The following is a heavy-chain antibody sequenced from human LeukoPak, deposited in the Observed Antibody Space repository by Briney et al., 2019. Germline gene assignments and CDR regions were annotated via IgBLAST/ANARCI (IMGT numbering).Heavy chain of an antibody. CDR3: ARARTLADPSEIDY. V-gene: IGHV1-2*02. J-gene: IGHJ4*02. Sequence: ASVKASCKTSGYTFTGYYMHWVRQAPGQGLEWMGWINPNSGGTNYAQKFQDRVTMTRDTSISTAYMELSSLRSDDTAVYYCARARTLADPSEIDYWGQGTAVTVSS. CDR2: INPNSGGT. CDR1: GYTFTGYY. D-gene: IGHD6-19*01.